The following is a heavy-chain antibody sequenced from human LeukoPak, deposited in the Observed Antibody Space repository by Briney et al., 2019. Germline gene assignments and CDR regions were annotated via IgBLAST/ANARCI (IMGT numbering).Heavy chain of an antibody. CDR2: IPYDGSNK. CDR3: AKVNFGESRDAFDI. Sequence: PGRSLRLSCAASGFTFSSYGMHWVRQAPGKGLEWVAVIPYDGSNKYYADSVKGRFTISRDNSKNTLYLQMNSLRAEDTAVYYCAKVNFGESRDAFDIWGQGTMVTVSS. D-gene: IGHD3-10*01. J-gene: IGHJ3*02. V-gene: IGHV3-30*18. CDR1: GFTFSSYG.